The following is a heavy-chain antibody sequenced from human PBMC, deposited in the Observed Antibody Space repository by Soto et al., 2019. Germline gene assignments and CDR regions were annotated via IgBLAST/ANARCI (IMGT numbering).Heavy chain of an antibody. J-gene: IGHJ1*01. Sequence: QVQLVESGGGVVQPGRSLRLSFAASGFTFRSYCMHWVRQAPGKGLEWVAVMWYDENNKYSADSVKGRFTISRDKSTNTLCLEMNSLRAEDTGVYYCASELNYDGSSYSRGGYFQHWGQGTLVTVSS. D-gene: IGHD3-22*01. CDR1: GFTFRSYC. CDR3: ASELNYDGSSYSRGGYFQH. CDR2: MWYDENNK. V-gene: IGHV3-33*01.